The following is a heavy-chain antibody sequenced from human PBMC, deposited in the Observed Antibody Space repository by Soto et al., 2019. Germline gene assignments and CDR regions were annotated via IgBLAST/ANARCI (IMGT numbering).Heavy chain of an antibody. Sequence: GESLKISCKGSGYSFTSYWINWVRQMPGKGLEWMGIIYPGDSDTRYSPSFQGQVTISADKSIDTAYLQWRSLKASDTAVYYCARHHGSTGSYFGLYVWGQGTTVPVSS. D-gene: IGHD6-13*01. CDR2: IYPGDSDT. CDR1: GYSFTSYW. CDR3: ARHHGSTGSYFGLYV. V-gene: IGHV5-51*01. J-gene: IGHJ6*02.